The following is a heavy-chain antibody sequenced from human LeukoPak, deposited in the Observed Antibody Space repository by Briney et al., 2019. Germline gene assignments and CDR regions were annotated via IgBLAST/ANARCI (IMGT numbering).Heavy chain of an antibody. J-gene: IGHJ3*02. Sequence: SETLSLTCTVSGVSTSTFYWSWFRQPAGKGLEWIGRVYKDGRTDYNPSLKSRVTMSVDPSRNQLSLSLTSLAAADTAVYYCAKDGRDIVVVPADQNDAFDIWGQGTMVTVSS. V-gene: IGHV4-4*07. CDR3: AKDGRDIVVVPADQNDAFDI. D-gene: IGHD2-2*01. CDR1: GVSTSTFY. CDR2: VYKDGRT.